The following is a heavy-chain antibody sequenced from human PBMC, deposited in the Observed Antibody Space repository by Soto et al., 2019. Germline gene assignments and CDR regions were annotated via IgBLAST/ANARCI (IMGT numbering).Heavy chain of an antibody. J-gene: IGHJ1*01. Sequence: PGGSLRLACAASGFSFNNYWMFWVRQPPGKGRVLVSHINSDGSTRTYADSVKGRFTISRDNAKNTLNLQMNSLGAEDTALYYCVWVLRDGDNYWGQGALVTVSS. V-gene: IGHV3-74*01. CDR2: INSDGSTR. CDR1: GFSFNNYW. D-gene: IGHD7-27*01. CDR3: VWVLRDGDNY.